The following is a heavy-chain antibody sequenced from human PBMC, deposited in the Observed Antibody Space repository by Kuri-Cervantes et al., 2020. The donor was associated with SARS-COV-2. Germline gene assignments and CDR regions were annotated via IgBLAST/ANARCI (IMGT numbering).Heavy chain of an antibody. CDR1: GFTFSSYA. V-gene: IGHV3-21*04. Sequence: GESLKISCAASGFTFSSYAMSWVRQAPGKGLEWVSAISSSSSYIYYADSVKGRFTISRDNAKNSLYLRMNSLRAEDTAIYYCAKEGGHNEIEYWGQGTLVTVSS. CDR2: ISSSSSYI. CDR3: AKEGGHNEIEY. J-gene: IGHJ4*02. D-gene: IGHD5-24*01.